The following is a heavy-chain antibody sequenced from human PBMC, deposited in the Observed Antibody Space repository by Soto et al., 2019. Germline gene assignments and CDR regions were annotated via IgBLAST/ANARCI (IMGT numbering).Heavy chain of an antibody. CDR2: INHSGSG. Sequence: SETLSLTCAAYGGPFTGYYWSWIRQPPGKGLEWIGEINHSGSGNYNPSLKSRVTISLDTSKNQFSLKLDSVTAADTAVYYCARVVRGWHPHFDSWGQGTTVTVSS. V-gene: IGHV4-34*01. CDR1: GGPFTGYY. D-gene: IGHD2-21*01. J-gene: IGHJ4*02. CDR3: ARVVRGWHPHFDS.